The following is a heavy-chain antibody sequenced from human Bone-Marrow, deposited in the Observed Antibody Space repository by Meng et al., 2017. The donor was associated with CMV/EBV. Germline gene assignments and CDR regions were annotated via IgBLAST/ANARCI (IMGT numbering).Heavy chain of an antibody. CDR2: IYYSGST. Sequence: SETLSLTCTVSGGSISSYYWSWIRQPPGKGLEWIGYIYYSGSTNYNPSLKSRVTISVDTSKNQFSLKLSSVTAADTAVYYCARDYYDSTPYRWFDPWGQGTRVTGSS. V-gene: IGHV4-59*01. CDR3: ARDYYDSTPYRWFDP. D-gene: IGHD3-22*01. CDR1: GGSISSYY. J-gene: IGHJ5*02.